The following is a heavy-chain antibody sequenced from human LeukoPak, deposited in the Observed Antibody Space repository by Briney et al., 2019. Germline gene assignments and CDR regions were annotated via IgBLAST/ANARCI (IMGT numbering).Heavy chain of an antibody. J-gene: IGHJ4*02. V-gene: IGHV3-23*01. Sequence: GGSLRLSCAASGFTFSTYTMSWVRQAPGKGLEWVSTIRNSGSGTYYADSVKGRFTISRDDSRNTLYLQMNSLRAEDTAVYYCAKDMIVRGFASDFDYWGQGPRVTVPS. D-gene: IGHD3-22*01. CDR1: GFTFSTYT. CDR3: AKDMIVRGFASDFDY. CDR2: IRNSGSGT.